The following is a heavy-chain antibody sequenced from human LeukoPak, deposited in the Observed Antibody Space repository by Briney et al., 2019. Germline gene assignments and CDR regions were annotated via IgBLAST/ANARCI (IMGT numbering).Heavy chain of an antibody. CDR2: IIPIFGTA. CDR3: ARDPRGINDYYYYGMDV. J-gene: IGHJ6*02. D-gene: IGHD2-15*01. V-gene: IGHV1-69*13. Sequence: ASVKVSCKAPGGTFISYAISWVRQAPGQGLEWMGGIIPIFGTANYAQKFQGRVTITADESTSTAYMELSSLRSEDTAVYYCARDPRGINDYYYYGMDVWGQGTTVTVSS. CDR1: GGTFISYA.